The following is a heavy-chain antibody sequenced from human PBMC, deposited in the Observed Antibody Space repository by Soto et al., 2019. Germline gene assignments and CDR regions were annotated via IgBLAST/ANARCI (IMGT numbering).Heavy chain of an antibody. CDR3: ARPKRYCSSTSCPSSFDY. D-gene: IGHD2-2*01. V-gene: IGHV4-59*08. CDR1: GGSISSYY. J-gene: IGHJ4*02. Sequence: PSETLSLTCTVSGGSISSYYWSWIRQPPGKGLEWIGYIYYSGSTNYNPSLKSRVTITRDTSASTAYMELSSLRSEDTAVYYCARPKRYCSSTSCPSSFDYWGQGTLVTVSS. CDR2: IYYSGST.